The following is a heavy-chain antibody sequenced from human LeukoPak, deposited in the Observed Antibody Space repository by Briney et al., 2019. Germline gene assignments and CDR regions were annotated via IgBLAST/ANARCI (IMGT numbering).Heavy chain of an antibody. J-gene: IGHJ6*03. Sequence: SETLSLTCAVYGESFSGFYYNWIRQPPGKGLEWIGEINHSGSTNYNPSLKSRVTISVDTSKNQFSLKLSSVTAADTAVYYCARRLRYFGAYYMDVWGKGTTVTISS. D-gene: IGHD3-9*01. CDR1: GESFSGFY. CDR3: ARRLRYFGAYYMDV. V-gene: IGHV4-34*01. CDR2: INHSGST.